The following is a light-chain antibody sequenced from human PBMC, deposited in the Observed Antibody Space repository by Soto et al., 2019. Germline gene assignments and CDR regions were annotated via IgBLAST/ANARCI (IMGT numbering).Light chain of an antibody. CDR2: DAS. CDR3: QQYHNDKGT. J-gene: IGKJ1*01. CDR1: QSISTW. V-gene: IGKV1-5*01. Sequence: QMAQSPSAVSASVGVRVTITCLASQSISTWLAWYQQKPGKAPKLLIYDASSLESGVPSRFSGSGSETEFTLTISSLQPDDFATYYCQQYHNDKGTFGQGTKVDIK.